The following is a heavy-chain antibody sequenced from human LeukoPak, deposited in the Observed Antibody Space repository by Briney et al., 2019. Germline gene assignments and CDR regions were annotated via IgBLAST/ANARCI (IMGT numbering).Heavy chain of an antibody. J-gene: IGHJ1*01. CDR3: ASPGPVTTDPRDFQH. D-gene: IGHD4-17*01. CDR1: GFTFSSYW. Sequence: PGGSLRLSCAASGFTFSSYWMHWVRQAPGKGLVWVSRINSDGSSTSYADSVKGRFTISSDNAKNTLYLQMNSLRAEDTAVYYCASPGPVTTDPRDFQHWGQGTLVTVSS. CDR2: INSDGSST. V-gene: IGHV3-74*01.